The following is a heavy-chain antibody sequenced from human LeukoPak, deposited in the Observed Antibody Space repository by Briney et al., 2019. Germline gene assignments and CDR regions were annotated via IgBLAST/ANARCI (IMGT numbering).Heavy chain of an antibody. D-gene: IGHD3-16*02. V-gene: IGHV4-39*07. Sequence: SETLSLTCTVSGGSISSSSYYWGWIRQPPGKGLEWFGSIYYSGSTYYNPSLKSRVTISVDSSKNQFSLKLSSVTAADTAVYYCARVSDDYVWGSYRIDYWGQGTLVTVSS. J-gene: IGHJ4*02. CDR2: IYYSGST. CDR3: ARVSDDYVWGSYRIDY. CDR1: GGSISSSSYY.